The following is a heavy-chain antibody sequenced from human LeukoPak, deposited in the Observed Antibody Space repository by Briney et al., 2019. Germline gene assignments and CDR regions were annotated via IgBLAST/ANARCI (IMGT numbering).Heavy chain of an antibody. CDR1: GFTFSNSA. CDR3: AKDPPAGYSSGWYDSYYYGMDV. CDR2: ISASGDTT. D-gene: IGHD6-19*01. V-gene: IGHV3-23*01. J-gene: IGHJ6*02. Sequence: AGGSLRLSCAASGFTFSNSAMTWVRQSPGKGLEWVSDISASGDTTHYADSVKGRFTISRDNSKNTLYLQMNSLRAEDTAVYYCAKDPPAGYSSGWYDSYYYGMDVWGQGTTVTVSS.